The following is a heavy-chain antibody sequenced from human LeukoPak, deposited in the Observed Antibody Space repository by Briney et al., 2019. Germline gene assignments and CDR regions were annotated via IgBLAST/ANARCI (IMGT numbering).Heavy chain of an antibody. Sequence: ASVKVSCKASGYTFTGYYMHWVRQAPGQGLEWMGWINPNSGGTNYAQKFQGRVTMTRDTSISTAYMELSRLRSDDTAVYYCARTSGYDFWSGYYRDYYYMDVWGKGTTVTVSS. J-gene: IGHJ6*03. CDR3: ARTSGYDFWSGYYRDYYYMDV. D-gene: IGHD3-3*01. CDR2: INPNSGGT. V-gene: IGHV1-2*02. CDR1: GYTFTGYY.